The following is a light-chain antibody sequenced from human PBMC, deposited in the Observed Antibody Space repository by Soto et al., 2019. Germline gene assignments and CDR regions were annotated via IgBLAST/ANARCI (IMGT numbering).Light chain of an antibody. Sequence: QSVLTQPASVSGSPGQSITISCTGTSSDVGGYNYVSWYQQHPGKAPKVMLHEVSNRPSGVSNRFSGSKSGNTASLTISGLQAEDEADYYCGSYTSSSTLYVFGTGTKVTV. J-gene: IGLJ1*01. CDR2: EVS. CDR1: SSDVGGYNY. V-gene: IGLV2-14*01. CDR3: GSYTSSSTLYV.